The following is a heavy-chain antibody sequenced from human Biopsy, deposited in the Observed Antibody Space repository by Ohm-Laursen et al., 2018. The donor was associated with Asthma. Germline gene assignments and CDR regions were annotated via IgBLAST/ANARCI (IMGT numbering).Heavy chain of an antibody. CDR1: GFSFSDHY. D-gene: IGHD6-19*01. CDR2: IYSGGTS. Sequence: GSLRLSCAASGFSFSDHYMTWMRQAPGKGLEWVSVIYSGGTSHTADSVRGRFTISRDFSKNTLHLQMHSLRVEDTAVYYCARGDSSGWSHYYFDYWGQGTLVTVSS. CDR3: ARGDSSGWSHYYFDY. V-gene: IGHV3-53*01. J-gene: IGHJ4*02.